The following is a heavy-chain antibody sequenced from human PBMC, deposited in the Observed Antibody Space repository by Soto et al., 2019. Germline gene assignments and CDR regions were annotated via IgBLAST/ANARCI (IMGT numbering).Heavy chain of an antibody. CDR1: GYTFTSYG. CDR2: ISAYNGNT. CDR3: AREGGGTIFGVVIDYYYYGMDV. J-gene: IGHJ6*02. Sequence: GASVKVSCKASGYTFTSYGISWVRQAPGQGLEWMGWISAYNGNTNYAQKLQGRVTMTTDTYTSTAYMELRSLRCDDTAVYYCAREGGGTIFGVVIDYYYYGMDVWGQGTTVTVSS. V-gene: IGHV1-18*04. D-gene: IGHD3-3*01.